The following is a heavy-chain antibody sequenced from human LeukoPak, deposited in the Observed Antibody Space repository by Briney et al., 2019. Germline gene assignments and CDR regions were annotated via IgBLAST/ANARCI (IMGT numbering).Heavy chain of an antibody. D-gene: IGHD4-17*01. CDR1: GFTFSGSA. CDR2: IRSKANSYAT. J-gene: IGHJ3*02. Sequence: GGSLKLSCAASGFTFSGSAMHWVRQASGKGLEWVGRIRSKANSYATAYAASVIGRFTISRDDSKNTAYLQMNSLKTEDTAVYYCTYDMTTVTNDAFDIWGQGTMVTVSS. CDR3: TYDMTTVTNDAFDI. V-gene: IGHV3-73*01.